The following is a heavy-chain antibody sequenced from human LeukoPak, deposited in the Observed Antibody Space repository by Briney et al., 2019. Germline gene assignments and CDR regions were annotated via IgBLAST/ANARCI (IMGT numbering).Heavy chain of an antibody. J-gene: IGHJ4*02. CDR2: IYYSGST. Sequence: SETLSLTCTVSGGSISSSMYYWGWIRQPPGKGLEWIGSIYYSGSTYYNPSLKSRVTISVDTSKNEFSLKLTSVTAADTALYYCARGHFDSSGSSNPLDSWGQGTLVTVSS. CDR3: ARGHFDSSGSSNPLDS. CDR1: GGSISSSMYY. D-gene: IGHD3-22*01. V-gene: IGHV4-39*07.